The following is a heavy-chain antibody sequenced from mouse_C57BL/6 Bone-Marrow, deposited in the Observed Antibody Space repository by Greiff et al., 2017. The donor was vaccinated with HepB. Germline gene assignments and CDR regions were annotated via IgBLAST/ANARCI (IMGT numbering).Heavy chain of an antibody. CDR1: GFTFSNYW. D-gene: IGHD2-4*01. CDR3: TDDYDVSY. CDR2: IRLKSDNYAT. V-gene: IGHV6-3*01. J-gene: IGHJ2*01. Sequence: EVKLMESGGGLVQPGGSMKLSCVASGFTFSNYWMNWVRQSPEKGLEWVAQIRLKSDNYATHYAESVKGRFTISRDDSKSSVYLQMNNLRAEDTGIYYCTDDYDVSYWGQGTTLTVSS.